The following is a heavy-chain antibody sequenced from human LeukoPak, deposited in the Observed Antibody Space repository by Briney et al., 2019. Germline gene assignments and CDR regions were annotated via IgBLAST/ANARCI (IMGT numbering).Heavy chain of an antibody. CDR2: ISDDGSIT. CDR1: GFTFSRDW. CDR3: VRQYYEYNVYDRHFDF. Sequence: SGGSLRLSCAASGFTFSRDWMHWVRHAPGKGLVWVSRISDDGSITTYADSVQGRFTISRDNAKSTVFLQMNSLRVEDTAVYFCVRQYYEYNVYDRHFDFWGQGSLVTVSS. D-gene: IGHD5/OR15-5a*01. J-gene: IGHJ4*02. V-gene: IGHV3-74*03.